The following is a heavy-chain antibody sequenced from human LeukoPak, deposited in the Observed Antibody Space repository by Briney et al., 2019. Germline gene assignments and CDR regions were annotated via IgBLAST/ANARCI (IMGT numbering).Heavy chain of an antibody. V-gene: IGHV4-34*01. D-gene: IGHD4-17*01. CDR1: GGSFSGYY. CDR3: ARESYGDYADY. J-gene: IGHJ4*02. Sequence: SETLSLTCAVYGGSFSGYYWSWIRQPPGKGLEWIGEINHSGSTNYNPSLKSRVTISVDTSKNQFSLKLSSVTAADTAVYYCARESYGDYADYWGQGTLVTVSS. CDR2: INHSGST.